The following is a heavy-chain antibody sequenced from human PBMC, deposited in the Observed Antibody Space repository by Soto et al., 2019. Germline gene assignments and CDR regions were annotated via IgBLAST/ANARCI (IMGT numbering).Heavy chain of an antibody. J-gene: IGHJ4*02. CDR1: GFTFSSYA. Sequence: GGSLRLSCAASGFTFSSYAMSWVRQAPGKGLEWVSAISGSGGSTYYADSVKGRFTISRDNSKNTLYLQMNSLRAEDTAVYYCAKDPPLGYSSSWYPQPPDYWGQRTLVTISS. CDR2: ISGSGGST. CDR3: AKDPPLGYSSSWYPQPPDY. D-gene: IGHD6-13*01. V-gene: IGHV3-23*01.